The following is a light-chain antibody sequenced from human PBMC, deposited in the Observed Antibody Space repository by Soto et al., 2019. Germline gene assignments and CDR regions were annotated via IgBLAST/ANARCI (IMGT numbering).Light chain of an antibody. CDR3: SSYAGSNNYV. Sequence: TQPPSASGSPGQSVAISCTGTSSDVGAYTYVSWHQQHPGKAPKLMIYGVTERPSGVPDRFSGSKSGNTASLTVSGLQTEDEAYYYCSSYAGSNNYVFGTGTKLTVL. V-gene: IGLV2-8*01. CDR1: SSDVGAYTY. CDR2: GVT. J-gene: IGLJ1*01.